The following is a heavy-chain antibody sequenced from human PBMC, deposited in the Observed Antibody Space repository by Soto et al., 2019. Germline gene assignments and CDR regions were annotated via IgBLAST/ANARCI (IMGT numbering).Heavy chain of an antibody. CDR2: ISYDGSNK. D-gene: IGHD3-10*01. Sequence: QVQLVESGGGVVQPGRSLRLSCAASGFTFSSYGMHWVRQAPGKGLEWVAVISYDGSNKYYVDSVKGRFTISRDNSKNTLYRQMNSLRAEDTAVYYCAKTAGTWFGEYSFDYLGQGTLVTVSS. CDR1: GFTFSSYG. V-gene: IGHV3-30*18. CDR3: AKTAGTWFGEYSFDY. J-gene: IGHJ4*02.